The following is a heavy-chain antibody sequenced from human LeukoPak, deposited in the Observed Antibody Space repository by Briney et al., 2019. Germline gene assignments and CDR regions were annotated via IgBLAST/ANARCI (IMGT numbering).Heavy chain of an antibody. J-gene: IGHJ4*02. CDR3: ARARGNYWFDY. CDR2: ITGGGDFT. Sequence: GGSLRLSCAASGFTFSSYVMTWVRQAPGKGLEWVSSITGGGDFTYYADSVKGRFTISRDSSKNTLYLQMNSLRAGDTAIYYCARARGNYWFDYWGQGTLVTVSS. CDR1: GFTFSSYV. D-gene: IGHD1-7*01. V-gene: IGHV3-23*01.